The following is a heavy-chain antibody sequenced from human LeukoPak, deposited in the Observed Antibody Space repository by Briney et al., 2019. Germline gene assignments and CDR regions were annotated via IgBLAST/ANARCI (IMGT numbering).Heavy chain of an antibody. D-gene: IGHD3-22*01. CDR3: ARDRDYYDSSGPYAFDI. CDR2: ISYDGSNK. CDR1: GFTFSSYW. V-gene: IGHV3-30-3*01. Sequence: GGSLRLSCAASGFTFSSYWMHWVRQAPGKGLEWVALISYDGSNKYNADSVKGRFTISRDNSKNTLYLQMNSLRAEDMAVYYCARDRDYYDSSGPYAFDIWGQGTMVTVSS. J-gene: IGHJ3*02.